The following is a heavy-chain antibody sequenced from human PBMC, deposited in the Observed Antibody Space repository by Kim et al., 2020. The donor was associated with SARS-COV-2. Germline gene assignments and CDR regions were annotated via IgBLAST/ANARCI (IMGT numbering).Heavy chain of an antibody. Sequence: ASVKVSCKASGYTFTGYYMHWVRQAPGQGLEWMGRINPNSGGTNYAQKFQGRVTMTRDTSISTAYMELSRLRSDDTAVYYCARDSGGLYYYDSSGYYSWFDPWGQGTLVTVSS. D-gene: IGHD3-22*01. CDR2: INPNSGGT. V-gene: IGHV1-2*06. CDR3: ARDSGGLYYYDSSGYYSWFDP. J-gene: IGHJ5*02. CDR1: GYTFTGYY.